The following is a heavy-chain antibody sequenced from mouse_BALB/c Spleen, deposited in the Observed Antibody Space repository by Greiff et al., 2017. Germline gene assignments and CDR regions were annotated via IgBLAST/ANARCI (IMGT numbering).Heavy chain of an antibody. CDR3: DSPIYYYGSSDGSGFAY. Sequence: VQLQQSGAELVKPGASVKLSCTASGFNIKDTYMHWVKQRPEQGLEWIGRIDPANGNTKYDPKFQGKATITADTSSNTAYLQLSSLTSEDTAVYYCDSPIYYYGSSDGSGFAYWGQGTLVTVAA. D-gene: IGHD1-1*01. CDR1: GFNIKDTY. CDR2: IDPANGNT. V-gene: IGHV14-3*02. J-gene: IGHJ3*01.